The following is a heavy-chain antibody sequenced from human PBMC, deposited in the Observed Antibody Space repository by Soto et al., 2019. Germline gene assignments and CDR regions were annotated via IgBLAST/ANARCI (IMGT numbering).Heavy chain of an antibody. D-gene: IGHD3-16*01. CDR3: AREREGYGISYYAMEV. CDR1: GGSIKSGDYH. J-gene: IGHJ6*02. V-gene: IGHV4-30-4*01. Sequence: PSETLSLTCTVSGGSIKSGDYHLSWVRQSPGKGLEWIGYIYYSGYTYYNPSLKSRLTMSVDMAKSQFSLSLTSVPAADTAVYFRAREREGYGISYYAMEVGGQGTTVTVSS. CDR2: IYYSGYT.